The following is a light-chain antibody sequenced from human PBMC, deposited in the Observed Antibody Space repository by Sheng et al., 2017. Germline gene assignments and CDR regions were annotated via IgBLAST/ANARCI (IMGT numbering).Light chain of an antibody. CDR3: QHYGMSTPT. V-gene: IGKV3-20*01. Sequence: EIVLTQSPGTLSLSPGERATLSCRASQSVHSNYLGWYQQKPGQAPRLLIYGVSSRATGIPDRFSGSGSGTDFTLTISRLEPEDFAGYYCQHYGMSTPTFGGGTEGGDQ. J-gene: IGKJ4*01. CDR2: GVS. CDR1: QSVHSNY.